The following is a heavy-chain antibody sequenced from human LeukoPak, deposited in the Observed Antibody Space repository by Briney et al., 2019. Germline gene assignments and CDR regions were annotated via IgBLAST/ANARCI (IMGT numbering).Heavy chain of an antibody. V-gene: IGHV1-18*01. Sequence: ASVTVSCKASGYTFTKYGISWVRQAPGQGLEWMGFISTYNGNTKSAQKLQGRVTMTTDTSTNTAYMELRSPRSDDTAMYYCARAVSDYDSSGYHRDSWGQGTLVTVSS. J-gene: IGHJ4*02. CDR1: GYTFTKYG. CDR2: ISTYNGNT. D-gene: IGHD3-22*01. CDR3: ARAVSDYDSSGYHRDS.